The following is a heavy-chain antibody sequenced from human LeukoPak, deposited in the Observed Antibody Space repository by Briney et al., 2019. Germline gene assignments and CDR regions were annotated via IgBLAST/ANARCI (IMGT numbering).Heavy chain of an antibody. CDR1: GGSIRSNLYY. J-gene: IGHJ5*02. CDR3: AKEVAGP. V-gene: IGHV4-39*07. CDR2: IFYSGNT. Sequence: SETLSLTCSVSGGSIRSNLYYWAWIRQSPGKGLEWIGSIFYSGNTYYNSSLKSRVTVSVDTSKNQFSLNLTSVTAADTAVYYCAKEVAGPWGQGTRVTVSS.